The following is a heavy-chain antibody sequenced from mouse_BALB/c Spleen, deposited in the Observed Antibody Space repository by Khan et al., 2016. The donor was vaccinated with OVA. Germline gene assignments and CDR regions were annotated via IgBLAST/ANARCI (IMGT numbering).Heavy chain of an antibody. Sequence: QVQLKESGPGLVAPSQSLSIICTVSGFSLTNYGVHWVRQPPGKGLEWLGVMWAGGSTNYYSALMSRLSISIDNSKSQVFLKMNSLQTDDTAMYYCARPYYGSAWFAYWGQGTLVTVSA. CDR1: GFSLTNYG. CDR2: MWAGGST. CDR3: ARPYYGSAWFAY. V-gene: IGHV2-9*02. D-gene: IGHD1-1*01. J-gene: IGHJ3*01.